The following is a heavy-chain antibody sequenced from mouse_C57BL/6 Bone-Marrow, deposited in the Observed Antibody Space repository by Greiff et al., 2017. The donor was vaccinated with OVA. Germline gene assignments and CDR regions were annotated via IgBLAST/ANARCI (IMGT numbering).Heavy chain of an antibody. D-gene: IGHD1-1*01. V-gene: IGHV14-3*01. CDR3: ARDYYGSSYSPWFAY. CDR1: GFNIKNTY. J-gene: IGHJ3*01. CDR2: IDPANGNT. Sequence: EVQLQQSVAELVRPGASVKLSCTASGFNIKNTYMHWVKQRPEQGLEWIGRIDPANGNTKYAPKFQGTATITADTASNTAYLQLSSLTSEDTAIYYCARDYYGSSYSPWFAYWGQGTLVTVSA.